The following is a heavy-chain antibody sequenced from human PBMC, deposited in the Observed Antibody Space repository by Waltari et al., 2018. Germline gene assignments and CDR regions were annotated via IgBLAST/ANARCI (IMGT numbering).Heavy chain of an antibody. CDR3: AKDPQWDKALGS. CDR2: ISGSGDNT. Sequence: EVQLVESGGDLVQPGGSMRLSCAACGFTLRNYVLTWVRPAPGKGLEWVSGISGSGDNTNYADSVKGRFTISRDNSKNTLYLQMNSLRDEDTAAYYCAKDPQWDKALGSWGQGTLVTVSS. D-gene: IGHD5-18*01. V-gene: IGHV3-23*04. CDR1: GFTLRNYV. J-gene: IGHJ5*02.